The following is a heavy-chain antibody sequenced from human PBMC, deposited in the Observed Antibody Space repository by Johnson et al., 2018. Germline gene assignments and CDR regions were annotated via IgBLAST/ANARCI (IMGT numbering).Heavy chain of an antibody. CDR3: ATVGILVPAVTQLDS. D-gene: IGHD2-2*01. V-gene: IGHV3-30*03. Sequence: QVQLVESGGGVVQPGRSLRLSCAASGFTFSTYGMHWVRQAPGKGLEWVAVMSYDGSKKYYADAVKGRFTISRDNSKNTGSRQMNSLRPEDTAVFYCATVGILVPAVTQLDSWGQGTLVTVSS. CDR2: MSYDGSKK. J-gene: IGHJ4*02. CDR1: GFTFSTYG.